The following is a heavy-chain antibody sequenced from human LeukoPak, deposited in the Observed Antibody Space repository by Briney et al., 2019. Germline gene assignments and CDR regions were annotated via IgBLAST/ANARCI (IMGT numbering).Heavy chain of an antibody. CDR2: INTNNGNT. CDR3: ARVDIVLMVYAT. V-gene: IGHV1-18*01. CDR1: GYSFTSYG. D-gene: IGHD2-8*01. Sequence: ASVKVSCKASGYSFTSYGIAWVRQAPGQGFEWMGWINTNNGNTHFAQKFQGRVTVTTDTPTSTAYMELGSLRSDDTAVYYCARVDIVLMVYATWGQGTLVTVSS. J-gene: IGHJ5*02.